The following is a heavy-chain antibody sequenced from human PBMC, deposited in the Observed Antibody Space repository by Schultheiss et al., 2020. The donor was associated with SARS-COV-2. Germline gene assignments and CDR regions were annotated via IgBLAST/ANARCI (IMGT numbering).Heavy chain of an antibody. J-gene: IGHJ3*02. CDR2: INHSGST. V-gene: IGHV4-34*01. CDR3: ARSDWNGAFDI. CDR1: GGSFSGYY. D-gene: IGHD1-1*01. Sequence: SETLSLTCAVYGGSFSGYYWSWIRQPPGKGLEWIGEINHSGSTNYNPSLKSRVTISVDTSKNQFSLKLSSVTAADTAVYYCARSDWNGAFDIWGQGTMVTVSS.